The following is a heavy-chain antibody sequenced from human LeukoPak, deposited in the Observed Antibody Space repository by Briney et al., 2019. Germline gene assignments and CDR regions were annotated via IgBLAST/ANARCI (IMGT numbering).Heavy chain of an antibody. V-gene: IGHV1-2*02. D-gene: IGHD6-19*01. Sequence: APVKVSCKASGYTFTDNYLHWVRQAPGQGLEWMGWISPNSSGTNYAQKFQDRVTMTRDTSISTAYMELSRLRSDDTAVYYCARIRGLVPRQYYFDYWGQGTLVTVSS. CDR3: ARIRGLVPRQYYFDY. CDR1: GYTFTDNY. CDR2: ISPNSSGT. J-gene: IGHJ4*02.